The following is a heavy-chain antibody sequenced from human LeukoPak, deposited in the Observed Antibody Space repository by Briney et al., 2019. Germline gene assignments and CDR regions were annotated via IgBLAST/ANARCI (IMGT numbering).Heavy chain of an antibody. CDR2: INPNSGGT. CDR3: ARLGRGGVTLSYYYYMDV. D-gene: IGHD3-10*01. V-gene: IGHV1-2*02. Sequence: ASVKVSCKASGYTFTGYYIHWVRQAPGQGLEWMGWINPNSGGTNYAQKFQGRVTMTRDTSISTAYMELSRLRSDDTAVYYCARLGRGGVTLSYYYYMDVWGKGTTVTISS. J-gene: IGHJ6*03. CDR1: GYTFTGYY.